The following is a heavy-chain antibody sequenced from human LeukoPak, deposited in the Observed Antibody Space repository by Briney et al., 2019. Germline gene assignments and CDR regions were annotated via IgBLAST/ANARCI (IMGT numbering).Heavy chain of an antibody. Sequence: GGSLRLSCAASGFAFSSYDMHWVRQATGKGLEWVSAIGTAGDTYYPGSVKGRFTISRENAKNSLYLQMNSLRAGDTAGYYCARENGSGEFDYWGQGTLVTVSS. CDR3: ARENGSGEFDY. V-gene: IGHV3-13*01. J-gene: IGHJ4*02. CDR2: IGTAGDT. CDR1: GFAFSSYD. D-gene: IGHD6-19*01.